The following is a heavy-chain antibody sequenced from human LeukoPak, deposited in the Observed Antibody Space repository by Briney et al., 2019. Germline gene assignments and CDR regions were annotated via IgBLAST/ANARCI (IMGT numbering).Heavy chain of an antibody. CDR2: IIPIFGTA. J-gene: IGHJ4*02. Sequence: SVKVSCKASGGTFNSYAISWLRQAPGHRLEWLGGIIPIFGTANYAQQFQGRVTITTDESTSTAYMELSSLRSEDTAVYYCARDREATYDSSGYYDYWGQGTLVTVSS. V-gene: IGHV1-69*05. CDR3: ARDREATYDSSGYYDY. CDR1: GGTFNSYA. D-gene: IGHD3-22*01.